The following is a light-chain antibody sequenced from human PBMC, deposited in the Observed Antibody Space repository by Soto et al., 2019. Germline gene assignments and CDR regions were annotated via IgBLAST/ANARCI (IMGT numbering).Light chain of an antibody. V-gene: IGLV2-14*03. CDR2: DVS. Sequence: QSVLTQPASVSGSPGQSITISCTGTSSDIGGYNYVSWYQQHPGKAPKLMIHDVSNRPSGVSNRFSGSKSGNTASLTISGLQAEDEADYYCSSYPGSSTPLYVFGTGTKLTVL. CDR1: SSDIGGYNY. J-gene: IGLJ1*01. CDR3: SSYPGSSTPLYV.